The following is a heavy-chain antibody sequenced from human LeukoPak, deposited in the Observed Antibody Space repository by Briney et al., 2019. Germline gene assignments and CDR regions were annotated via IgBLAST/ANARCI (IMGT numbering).Heavy chain of an antibody. Sequence: GGSLRLSCAASGFTFSSYAMTWVRRAPGKGLEWVSTIEVGGAITHYAASVKGRFTIPRDTSKKILYLQMDSLRPEDTAVYYCAKESGPIVVVPAAREYFQHWGQGTLVTVSS. D-gene: IGHD2-2*01. CDR2: IEVGGAIT. CDR3: AKESGPIVVVPAAREYFQH. CDR1: GFTFSSYA. V-gene: IGHV3-23*01. J-gene: IGHJ1*01.